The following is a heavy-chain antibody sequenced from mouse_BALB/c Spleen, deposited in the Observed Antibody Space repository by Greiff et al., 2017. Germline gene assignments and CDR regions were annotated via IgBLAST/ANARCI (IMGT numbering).Heavy chain of an antibody. V-gene: IGHV14-1*02. CDR3: ARTGYGSYYFDY. Sequence: VQLKESGAELVRPGALVKLSCKASGFNIKDYYMHWVKQRPEQGLEWIGWIDPENGNTIYDPKFQGKASITADTSSNTAYLQLSSLTSEDTAVYYCARTGYGSYYFDYWGQGTTLTVSS. D-gene: IGHD3-1*01. CDR1: GFNIKDYY. J-gene: IGHJ2*01. CDR2: IDPENGNT.